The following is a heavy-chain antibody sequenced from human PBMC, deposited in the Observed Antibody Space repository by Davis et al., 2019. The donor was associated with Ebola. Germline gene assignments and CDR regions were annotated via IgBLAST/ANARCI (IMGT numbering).Heavy chain of an antibody. CDR3: AMTTVTLQRFDY. CDR1: GYIFTLYA. D-gene: IGHD4-17*01. Sequence: ASVKVSCKASGYIFTLYAIHWVRQAPGQRLEWMGWINAGNGDTKYSQKFQGRVTITRDTSASTAYMDLSSLRSEDTALYYYAMTTVTLQRFDYWGQGTLVTVSS. V-gene: IGHV1-3*01. CDR2: INAGNGDT. J-gene: IGHJ4*02.